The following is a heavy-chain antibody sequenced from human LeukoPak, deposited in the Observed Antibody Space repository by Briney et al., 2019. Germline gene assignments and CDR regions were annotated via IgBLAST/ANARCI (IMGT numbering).Heavy chain of an antibody. CDR1: GFTSISSW. V-gene: IGHV3-7*01. CDR3: ARDPYKGAVDY. J-gene: IGHJ4*02. Sequence: PGGALRLSCAACGFTSISSWMSWLRRAPGKGLEWVANIEDDGSEKYYVGSVAGRFTISRDNAKNSLYLQMNSLTAEDTAIYYCARDPYKGAVDYWGQGTLVTVSS. CDR2: IEDDGSEK. D-gene: IGHD1-1*01.